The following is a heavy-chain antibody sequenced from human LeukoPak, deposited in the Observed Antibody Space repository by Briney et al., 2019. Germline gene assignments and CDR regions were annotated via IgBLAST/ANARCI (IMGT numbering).Heavy chain of an antibody. CDR1: GFTFTTYG. CDR2: VRYDGTNK. Sequence: GSLRLSCAASGFTFTTYGMHWVRQAPGKGLEWVAFVRYDGTNKYYADSVKGRFTISRDNSRDTAYLQMNSLRAEDTAVYYCAKLKVPAATDYDYMDVWGKGTTVTVSS. V-gene: IGHV3-30*02. D-gene: IGHD2-2*01. J-gene: IGHJ6*03. CDR3: AKLKVPAATDYDYMDV.